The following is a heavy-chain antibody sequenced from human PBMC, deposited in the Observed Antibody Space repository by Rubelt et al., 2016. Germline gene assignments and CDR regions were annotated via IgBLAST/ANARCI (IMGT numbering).Heavy chain of an antibody. D-gene: IGHD1-1*01. CDR2: VNSDGHT. V-gene: IGHV4-34*02. CDR1: GASFGDYY. CDR3: ARDSLTQLKGVPLDS. J-gene: IGHJ4*02. Sequence: QLQQGGARILKPSETLSLTCDLHGASFGDYYWAWIRQSPHKGLEWIGEVNSDGHTNYSPSFEGRVTLFVDHSKSQFFPMLTSVTAADTATYYCARDSLTQLKGVPLDSWGQGTPVSVSS.